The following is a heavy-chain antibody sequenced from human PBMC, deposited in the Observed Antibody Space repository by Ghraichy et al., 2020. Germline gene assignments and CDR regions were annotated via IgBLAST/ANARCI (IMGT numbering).Heavy chain of an antibody. V-gene: IGHV3-33*01. CDR2: IWYDGTKT. CDR1: EFTFSRYG. D-gene: IGHD7-27*01. Sequence: GGSLRLSCAASEFTFSRYGMHWVRQAPGKGLEWVAFIWYDGTKTYYEDSVKGRFTISRDNSKNTLYLQMNSLRDEDTAVYYCAGDHGDEVHYYGMDVWGQGTTVTVSS. J-gene: IGHJ6*02. CDR3: AGDHGDEVHYYGMDV.